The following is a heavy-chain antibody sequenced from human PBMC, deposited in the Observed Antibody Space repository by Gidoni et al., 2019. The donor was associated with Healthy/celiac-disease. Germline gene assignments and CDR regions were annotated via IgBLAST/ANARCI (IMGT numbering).Heavy chain of an antibody. V-gene: IGHV4-30-4*01. CDR1: GGSISSGAYY. CDR3: ASAQSYYDSSGYYSGRSAGT. D-gene: IGHD3-22*01. J-gene: IGHJ5*02. CDR2: IYYSGST. Sequence: QVQLQESGPGLVKPSQTLSLTCTVSGGSISSGAYYWSWIRQPPGKGLEWIGYIYYSGSTYYNPSLKSRVTISVDTSKNQFSLKLSSVTAADTAVYYCASAQSYYDSSGYYSGRSAGTWGQGTLVTVSS.